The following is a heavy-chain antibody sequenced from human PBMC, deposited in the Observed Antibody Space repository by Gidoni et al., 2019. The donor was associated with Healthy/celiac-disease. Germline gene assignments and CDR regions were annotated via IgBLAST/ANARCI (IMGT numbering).Heavy chain of an antibody. CDR3: TRVTITMVRGVIIVGRAFDI. J-gene: IGHJ3*02. V-gene: IGHV3-49*05. CDR2: IRSKAYGGTT. Sequence: EVQLVESGGGLVKPGRSLRLSCTASGFTFGDYAMSWFRQAPGKGLEWVGFIRSKAYGGTTEYAASVKGRFTISRDDSKSIAYLQMNSLKTEDTAVYYCTRVTITMVRGVIIVGRAFDIWGQGTMVTVSS. D-gene: IGHD3-10*01. CDR1: GFTFGDYA.